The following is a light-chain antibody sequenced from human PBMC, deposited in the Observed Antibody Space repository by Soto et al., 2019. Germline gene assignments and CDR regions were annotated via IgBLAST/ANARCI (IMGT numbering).Light chain of an antibody. J-gene: IGKJ1*01. Sequence: EIQMSQSPSTLSASVGDRVAIACRASQTISSSWLAWYQQKPGKAPKVLIYKASTLESGVPSRFSGSGYGTEFTLTISSLQPDDFATYFCQQHNDYWTLGQGTKVDIK. CDR3: QQHNDYWT. V-gene: IGKV1-5*03. CDR1: QTISSSW. CDR2: KAS.